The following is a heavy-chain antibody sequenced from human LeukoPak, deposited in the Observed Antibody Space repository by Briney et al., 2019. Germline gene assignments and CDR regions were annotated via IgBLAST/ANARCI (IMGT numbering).Heavy chain of an antibody. Sequence: ASVKVSCKVSGYTLTELSMHWVRQAPGKGLEWMGGFDPEDGETIYAQKFQGRVTMTEDTSTDTAYMELSSLRSEDTTVYYCARVHQQLDAFDIWGQGTMVTVSS. D-gene: IGHD6-13*01. J-gene: IGHJ3*02. V-gene: IGHV1-24*01. CDR3: ARVHQQLDAFDI. CDR1: GYTLTELS. CDR2: FDPEDGET.